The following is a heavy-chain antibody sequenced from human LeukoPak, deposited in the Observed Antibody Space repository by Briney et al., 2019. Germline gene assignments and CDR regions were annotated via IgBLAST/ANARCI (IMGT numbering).Heavy chain of an antibody. CDR1: GYTFTSYY. Sequence: AASVRVSCTASGYTFTSYYMHWVRQAPGQGLEWMGIINPSGGSTSYAQKFQGRVTMTRDTSTSTVYMELSSLRSEDTAVYYCARELWVADYGSGESEYFQHWGQGTLVTVSS. CDR2: INPSGGST. V-gene: IGHV1-46*01. CDR3: ARELWVADYGSGESEYFQH. D-gene: IGHD3-10*01. J-gene: IGHJ1*01.